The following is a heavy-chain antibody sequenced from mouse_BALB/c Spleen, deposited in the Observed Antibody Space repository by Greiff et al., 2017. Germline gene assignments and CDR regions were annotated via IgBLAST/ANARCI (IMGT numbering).Heavy chain of an antibody. D-gene: IGHD4-1*01. CDR3: ARRDGTSYFDY. CDR2: ISSGGSYT. CDR1: GFTFSSYG. V-gene: IGHV5-6*01. Sequence: DVQLVESGGDLVKPGGSLKLSCAASGFTFSSYGMSWVRQTPDKRLEWVATISSGGSYTYYPDSVKGRFTISRDNAKNTLYLQMSSLKSEDTAMYYCARRDGTSYFDYWGQGTTLTVSS. J-gene: IGHJ2*01.